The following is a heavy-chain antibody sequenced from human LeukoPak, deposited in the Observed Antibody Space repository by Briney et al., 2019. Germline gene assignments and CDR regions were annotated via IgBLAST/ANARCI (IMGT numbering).Heavy chain of an antibody. J-gene: IGHJ4*02. CDR2: INHSGST. CDR1: GGSFSGYF. D-gene: IGHD1-1*01. V-gene: IGHV4-34*01. Sequence: SETLSLTCAVYGGSFSGYFWSWIRQPPGKGLEWIGEINHSGSTNYNPSLKSRVTISVDTSKNQFSLKLSSVTAADTAVYYCASLNWNSTTYYFDYWGQGTLVTVSS. CDR3: ASLNWNSTTYYFDY.